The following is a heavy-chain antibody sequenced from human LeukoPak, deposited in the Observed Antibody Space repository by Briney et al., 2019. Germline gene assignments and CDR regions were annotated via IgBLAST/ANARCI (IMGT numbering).Heavy chain of an antibody. V-gene: IGHV1-2*06. D-gene: IGHD3-22*01. J-gene: IGHJ3*02. CDR3: AGEDNSSGYRPFDI. Sequence: ASVKVSCKASGYTFTGYFIHWVRQAPGQGLEWMGRINPNNGGTNYAQKFQGRVTMTRDMSMSTAYMELSRLRSVDTAVYYCAGEDNSSGYRPFDIWGQGTMVTVPS. CDR2: INPNNGGT. CDR1: GYTFTGYF.